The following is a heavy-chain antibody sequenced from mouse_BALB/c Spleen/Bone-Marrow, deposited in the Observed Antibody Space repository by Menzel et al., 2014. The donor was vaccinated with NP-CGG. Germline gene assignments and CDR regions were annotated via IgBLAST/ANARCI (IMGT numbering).Heavy chain of an antibody. CDR3: ANYYYGWYFDV. V-gene: IGHV14-3*02. J-gene: IGHJ1*01. D-gene: IGHD2-4*01. Sequence: EVQLQQSGAELVKPGASVKLSCTASGFNIKDTYMHWVKQRPEQGLEWIGRIDPANGNTKYDPKFQGKATITADTSSNTAYLQLSILTSEDTAVYYCANYYYGWYFDVWGAGTTVTVSS. CDR2: IDPANGNT. CDR1: GFNIKDTY.